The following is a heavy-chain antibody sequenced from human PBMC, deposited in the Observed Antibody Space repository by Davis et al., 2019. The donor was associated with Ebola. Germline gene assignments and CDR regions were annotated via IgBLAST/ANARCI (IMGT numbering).Heavy chain of an antibody. D-gene: IGHD1-26*01. Sequence: GESLKISCTDSVITFSSYAMTWVRQAPGKGLEWVSAISGSGGSTYYADSVKGRFTISRDNSEKTLYLQMNSLKTEDTAVYYCTTGSYLSFDIWGQGTMVTVSS. J-gene: IGHJ3*02. CDR2: ISGSGGST. CDR3: TTGSYLSFDI. V-gene: IGHV3-23*01. CDR1: VITFSSYA.